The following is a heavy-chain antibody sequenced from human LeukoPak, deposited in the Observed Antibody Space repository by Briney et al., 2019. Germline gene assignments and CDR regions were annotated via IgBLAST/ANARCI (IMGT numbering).Heavy chain of an antibody. D-gene: IGHD3-10*01. V-gene: IGHV3-9*01. J-gene: IGHJ4*02. CDR3: AKDVFTMVRGVLEY. CDR1: GFTFDDYA. CDR2: ISWNSGTI. Sequence: GGSLRLSCAASGFTFDDYAMHWVRQAPGKGLEWVSGISWNSGTIGYADSVKGRFTISRDNAKNSLYLQMNSLRAEDTALYYCAKDVFTMVRGVLEYWGQGILVTVSS.